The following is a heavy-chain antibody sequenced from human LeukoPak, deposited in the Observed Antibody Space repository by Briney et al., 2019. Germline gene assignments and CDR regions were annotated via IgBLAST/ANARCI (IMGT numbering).Heavy chain of an antibody. V-gene: IGHV6-1*01. CDR3: ARALRYDFWSGYSYYFDC. J-gene: IGHJ4*02. D-gene: IGHD3-3*01. Sequence: SQTLSLTCAISGDSVSSNSAAWNWIRQSPSRGLEWLGRTYYRSKWYNDYAVSVKSRITINPDTSKNQFSLQLNSVTPEDTAVYYCARALRYDFWSGYSYYFDCWGQGTLVTVSS. CDR1: GDSVSSNSAA. CDR2: TYYRSKWYN.